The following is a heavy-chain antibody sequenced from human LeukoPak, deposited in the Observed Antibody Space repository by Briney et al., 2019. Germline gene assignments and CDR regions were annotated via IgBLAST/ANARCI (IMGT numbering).Heavy chain of an antibody. Sequence: PSETLSLTCTVSGGSISSSSYYWGWIRQPPGKGLEWIGSIYYSGSTYYNPSLKSRVTISVDTSKNQFSLKLSSVTAADTAVYYCARYCSSTSCYSSPYYYGMDVWGQGTTVTVSS. CDR2: IYYSGST. CDR3: ARYCSSTSCYSSPYYYGMDV. D-gene: IGHD2-2*01. CDR1: GGSISSSSYY. V-gene: IGHV4-39*01. J-gene: IGHJ6*02.